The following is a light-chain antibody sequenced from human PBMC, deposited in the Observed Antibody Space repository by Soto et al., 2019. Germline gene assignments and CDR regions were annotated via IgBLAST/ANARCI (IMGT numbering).Light chain of an antibody. CDR3: NSYTSSNTYV. CDR2: EVS. CDR1: SSDVGAHNF. J-gene: IGLJ1*01. Sequence: QSALTQPASVSGSPGQAIIISCSGSSSDVGAHNFVSWYQHHPGKAPKLMIYEVSNRPSGVSNRFSGSKSGNTASLTISGLQAEDEADYYCNSYTSSNTYVFGSGTKVTVL. V-gene: IGLV2-14*01.